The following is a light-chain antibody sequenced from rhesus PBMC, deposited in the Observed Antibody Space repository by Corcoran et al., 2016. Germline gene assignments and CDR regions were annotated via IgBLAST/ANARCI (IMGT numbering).Light chain of an antibody. CDR2: YAA. Sequence: DIQMTQSPSSLSASVGDRVTITCRASQGISSYLAWYQQKPGKAPKPLIYYAANLESGFPSRFSVSGSGTEFTLTISSLQPEDFATYYCQQYNSDPWTFGQGTKVEIK. CDR1: QGISSY. CDR3: QQYNSDPWT. V-gene: IGKV1-37*01. J-gene: IGKJ1*01.